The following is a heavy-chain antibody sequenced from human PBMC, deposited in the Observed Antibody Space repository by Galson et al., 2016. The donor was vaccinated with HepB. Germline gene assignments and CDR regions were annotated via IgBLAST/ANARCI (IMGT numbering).Heavy chain of an antibody. CDR1: GFAVSSNY. V-gene: IGHV3-53*01. D-gene: IGHD1-7*01. CDR2: IYSGGNT. CDR3: LRSASFNWNYDYYFDY. Sequence: SLRLSCAASGFAVSSNYMSWVRQAPGKGLEWVSVIYSGGNTFYTDSVKGRFTISRDNSKNTLYLQMNSLRVEDTAVYYCLRSASFNWNYDYYFDYWGQGTLVTVSS. J-gene: IGHJ4*02.